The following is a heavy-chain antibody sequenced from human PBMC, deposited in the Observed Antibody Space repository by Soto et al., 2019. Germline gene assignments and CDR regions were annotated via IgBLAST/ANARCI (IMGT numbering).Heavy chain of an antibody. CDR3: ARHIRNFRYYDSATDV. CDR2: IYPGDSDT. J-gene: IGHJ6*02. Sequence: GDSLKSSCKGSGYTFSGYWIGWVRQLPGKGLEWMGIIYPGDSDTRYSPSFQGHVTIKVDKSTSNAYLQWNTLKASDTAMYYWARHIRNFRYYDSATDVLRQGTTVTVPS. V-gene: IGHV5-51*01. CDR1: GYTFSGYW.